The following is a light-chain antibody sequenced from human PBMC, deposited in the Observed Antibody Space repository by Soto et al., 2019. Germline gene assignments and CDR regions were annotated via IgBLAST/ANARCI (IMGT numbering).Light chain of an antibody. J-gene: IGKJ1*01. CDR1: QSVSSSH. Sequence: EIVVTQSPRTLSLSPGGRATLSCRASQSVSSSHLARYQQKAGQAPRLLIYGASRRATGIPDRFSGSGSGTDFTLTISRLEPEDSEVYYCQQYGNSLWTLGQGTKVDIK. CDR3: QQYGNSLWT. CDR2: GAS. V-gene: IGKV3-20*01.